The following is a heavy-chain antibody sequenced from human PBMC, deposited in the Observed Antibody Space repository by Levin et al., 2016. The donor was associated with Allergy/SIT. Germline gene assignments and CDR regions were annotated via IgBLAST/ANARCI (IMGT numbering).Heavy chain of an antibody. D-gene: IGHD3-10*01. CDR2: INAGNGNT. J-gene: IGHJ6*02. Sequence: ASVKVSCKASGYTFTSYAMHWVRQAPGQRLEWMGWINAGNGNTKYSQKFQGRVTITRDTSASTAYMELSSLRSEDTAVYYCARGHYVLLWFGEPQDDYYYYGMDVWGQGTTVTVSS. CDR3: ARGHYVLLWFGEPQDDYYYYGMDV. V-gene: IGHV1-3*01. CDR1: GYTFTSYA.